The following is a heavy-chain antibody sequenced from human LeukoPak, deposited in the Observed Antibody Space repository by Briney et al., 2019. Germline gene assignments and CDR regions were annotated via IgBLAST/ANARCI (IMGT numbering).Heavy chain of an antibody. CDR2: IKSKTDGGTA. CDR3: SRDRHTRYPALFDY. J-gene: IGHJ4*02. Sequence: GSSLRLSCAASGFTFSNAWMSWVRQAPGRGLELVGRIKSKTDGGTADYAAPVKGRFTISRDDSRNTLYLQMNSLKTEDTAVFFSSRDRHTRYPALFDYWGQGTLVTVSS. D-gene: IGHD2-15*01. CDR1: GFTFSNAW. V-gene: IGHV3-15*01.